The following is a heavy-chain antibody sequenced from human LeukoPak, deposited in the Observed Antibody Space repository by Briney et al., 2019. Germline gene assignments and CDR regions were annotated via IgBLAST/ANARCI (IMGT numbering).Heavy chain of an antibody. D-gene: IGHD2-15*01. CDR3: AKQLGYCSGGSCFRSFDY. Sequence: GGSLRLSCAASGFTFSSYAMSWVRQAPGKGLEWVLGIIGTGGSTYCADSVKGRFIISRDNSKNTLYLQMNSLRAEDTAVYYCAKQLGYCSGGSCFRSFDYWGQGTLVTVSS. J-gene: IGHJ4*02. CDR2: IIGTGGST. CDR1: GFTFSSYA. V-gene: IGHV3-23*01.